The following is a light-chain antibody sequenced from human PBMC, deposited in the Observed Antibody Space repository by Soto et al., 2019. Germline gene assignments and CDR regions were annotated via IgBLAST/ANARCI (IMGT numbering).Light chain of an antibody. CDR2: TNN. J-gene: IGLJ2*01. CDR1: SSNIGSNT. CDR3: AIWDNGLTGVV. V-gene: IGLV1-44*01. Sequence: QSVLTQPPSTSGTPGQRVTISCSGSSSNIGSNTVHWYQQIPGTAPKLLIYTNNQRSSGVSDRFSGSKSDTSASLVISGLQSEDEADYYCAIWDNGLTGVVFGGGTKLTVL.